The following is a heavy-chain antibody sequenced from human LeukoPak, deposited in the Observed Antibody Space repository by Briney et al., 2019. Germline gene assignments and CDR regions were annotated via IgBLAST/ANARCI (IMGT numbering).Heavy chain of an antibody. Sequence: GQALKISCKGSGYGFTSYWIGWVRQMPGKGLEWMGILYPVDSDTTYSPSFQGQVTISADKSISTAYLQWSSLKASDTAMYYCARSKATIEPYDPLDYWGQGTLVTVSS. CDR2: LYPVDSDT. J-gene: IGHJ4*02. D-gene: IGHD5-24*01. CDR3: ARSKATIEPYDPLDY. V-gene: IGHV5-51*01. CDR1: GYGFTSYW.